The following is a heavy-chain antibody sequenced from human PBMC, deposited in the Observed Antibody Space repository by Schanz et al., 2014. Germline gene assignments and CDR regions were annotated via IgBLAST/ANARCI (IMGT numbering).Heavy chain of an antibody. CDR1: GFTFSSYA. CDR2: ISYDGSNK. CDR3: ARDPSGSYGWFDA. V-gene: IGHV3-30*04. J-gene: IGHJ5*02. Sequence: QVQLVESGGGVVQPGRSLRLSCAASGFTFSSYAMHWVRQAPGKGLEWVAVISYDGSNKYYADSVKGRFTISRDNSKNTLYLQMNSLRAEDTAVYYCARDPSGSYGWFDAWGQGTLVTVSS. D-gene: IGHD1-26*01.